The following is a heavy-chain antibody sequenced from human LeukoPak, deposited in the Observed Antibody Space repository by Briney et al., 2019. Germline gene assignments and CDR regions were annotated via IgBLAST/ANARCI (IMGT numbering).Heavy chain of an antibody. CDR3: ASALDYYGSGILAYFDY. CDR2: INPNSGGT. Sequence: ASVKVSCKASGYTFTGYYMHWVRQAPGQGLEWMGWINPNSGGTNYAQKFQGRVTMTRDTSISTAYMELSRLRSDDTAVYYCASALDYYGSGILAYFDYWGQGTLVTVSS. V-gene: IGHV1-2*02. D-gene: IGHD3-10*01. J-gene: IGHJ4*02. CDR1: GYTFTGYY.